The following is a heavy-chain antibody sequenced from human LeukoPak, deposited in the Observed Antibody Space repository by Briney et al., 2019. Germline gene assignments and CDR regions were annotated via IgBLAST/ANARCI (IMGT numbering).Heavy chain of an antibody. Sequence: RPGGSLRLSCTASGFAVDEHGMSWVRQVPGKGLEWVSGINWSGGSTGYSDPVRGRFTISRDNAKNSLYLQMDSLRAEDTALYYCARAPITSPFYFDCWGQGTLVTVSS. CDR2: INWSGGST. CDR1: GFAVDEHG. V-gene: IGHV3-20*04. D-gene: IGHD2-2*01. CDR3: ARAPITSPFYFDC. J-gene: IGHJ4*02.